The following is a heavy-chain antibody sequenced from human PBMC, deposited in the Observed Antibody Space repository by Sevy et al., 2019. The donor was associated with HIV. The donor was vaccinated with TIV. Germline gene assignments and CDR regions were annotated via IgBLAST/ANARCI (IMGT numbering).Heavy chain of an antibody. CDR1: GFIFSNYS. V-gene: IGHV3-21*01. CDR2: ISGRSSYI. J-gene: IGHJ4*02. D-gene: IGHD2-2*01. CDR3: ARVLRVVRIDYFDY. Sequence: GGSLRLSCAASGFIFSNYSMNWVRQAPGKGLEWVSSISGRSSYIYNADSVKGRFTISRDNAKKSLYLQMNSLRAEDTAVYYCARVLRVVRIDYFDYWGQGTLVTVSS.